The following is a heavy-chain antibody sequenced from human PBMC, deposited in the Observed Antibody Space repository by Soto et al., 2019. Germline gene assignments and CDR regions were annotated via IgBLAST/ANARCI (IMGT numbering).Heavy chain of an antibody. CDR3: ARGRGAAADYFDF. V-gene: IGHV3-11*05. J-gene: IGHJ4*02. D-gene: IGHD6-13*01. Sequence: QVQLVESGGGLVKPGGSLRLSCAVSGFTFSDYYMTWIRQAPGKGLEWVSYISSSTSHTNYADSVKGRFPIARDNAKNTRLLQMTRLRAEDTAVDYCARGRGAAADYFDFWGQGTRVSVSS. CDR1: GFTFSDYY. CDR2: ISSSTSHT.